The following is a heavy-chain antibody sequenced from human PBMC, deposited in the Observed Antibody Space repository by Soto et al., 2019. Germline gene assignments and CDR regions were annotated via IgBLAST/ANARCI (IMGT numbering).Heavy chain of an antibody. Sequence: GGSLRLSCAASGFTFSSYAMSWVRQAPGKGLEWVSAISGSGGSTYYADSVKGRFTISRDNSKNTLYLQMNSLRAEDTAVYYCAKDLEPYGSGSCFDYWGQGTLVTVSS. J-gene: IGHJ4*02. CDR2: ISGSGGST. V-gene: IGHV3-23*01. CDR1: GFTFSSYA. D-gene: IGHD3-10*01. CDR3: AKDLEPYGSGSCFDY.